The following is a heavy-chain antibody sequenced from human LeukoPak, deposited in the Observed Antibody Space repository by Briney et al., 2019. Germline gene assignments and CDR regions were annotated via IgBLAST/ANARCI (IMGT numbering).Heavy chain of an antibody. CDR3: ARSRDGYNLWYFDP. V-gene: IGHV3-13*01. J-gene: IGHJ2*01. CDR1: GFTFSSYG. CDR2: IGTAGDT. D-gene: IGHD5-24*01. Sequence: GGSLRLSCAASGFTFSSYGMHWVRQPTGKGLEWVSTIGTAGDTYYPGSVKGRFTISRENAKNSLYLQMNSLRAGDTAVYYCARSRDGYNLWYFDPLGRGTLVTVSS.